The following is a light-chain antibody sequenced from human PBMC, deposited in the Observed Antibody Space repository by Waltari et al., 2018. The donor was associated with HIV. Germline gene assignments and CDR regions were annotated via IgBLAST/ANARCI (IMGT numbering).Light chain of an antibody. CDR3: CSYAGSSTYV. CDR1: SSDVGSYNL. J-gene: IGLJ1*01. CDR2: EVS. Sequence: QSALTQPASVSGSPGQSITISCTGTSSDVGSYNLVSWYQQHTGKAPKLMIYEVSKRPSGVSPRFSVSKSGNTASLTISGLHAEDEADYYCCSYAGSSTYVFGTGTKVTVL. V-gene: IGLV2-23*02.